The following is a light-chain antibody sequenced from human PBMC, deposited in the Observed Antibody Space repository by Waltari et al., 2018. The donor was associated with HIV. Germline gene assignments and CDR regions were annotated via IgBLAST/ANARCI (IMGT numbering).Light chain of an antibody. V-gene: IGLV2-8*01. CDR3: SSYAGSNSYV. CDR2: EVT. Sequence: QSALTQPPSASGSPGQSVTISCTGTSSDVGGYNYVSWYQQHPGKAPKLMIYEVTKRPSGYPDRFSGSKSGNTASLTVSGLQAEDEAEYYCSSYAGSNSYVFGTGTKVTVL. CDR1: SSDVGGYNY. J-gene: IGLJ1*01.